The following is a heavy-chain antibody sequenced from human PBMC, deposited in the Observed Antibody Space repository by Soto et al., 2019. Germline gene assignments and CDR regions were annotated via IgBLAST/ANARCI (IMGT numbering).Heavy chain of an antibody. Sequence: EVQLLESGGGLAQPGGSLRLSCAASGYTFSRHAMTWVRQAPGKGLEWVSAISDCGGYTYYADSVKGRFTVSRDNSKSTLYLQMSRLRDEDTAVYYCAKGSGARGGGSGYDYRGYSDHWGQGTLVTVSS. CDR3: AKGSGARGGGSGYDYRGYSDH. J-gene: IGHJ4*02. CDR2: ISDCGGYT. V-gene: IGHV3-23*01. D-gene: IGHD5-12*01. CDR1: GYTFSRHA.